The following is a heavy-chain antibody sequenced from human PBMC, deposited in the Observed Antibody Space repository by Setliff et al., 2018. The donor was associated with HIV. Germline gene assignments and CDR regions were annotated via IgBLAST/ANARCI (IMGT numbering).Heavy chain of an antibody. Sequence: SVKVSCKASGGISNINAVTWVRQAPGQGLEWVGAIIPLFGTANYAQKFQGRVTITADDSTSTVYMEVRSLRSADTAVYYCSKVSEHRTSSGSFYYYMDVWGEGTTVTVSS. CDR1: GGISNINA. CDR2: IIPLFGTA. D-gene: IGHD6-6*01. CDR3: SKVSEHRTSSGSFYYYMDV. V-gene: IGHV1-69*13. J-gene: IGHJ6*03.